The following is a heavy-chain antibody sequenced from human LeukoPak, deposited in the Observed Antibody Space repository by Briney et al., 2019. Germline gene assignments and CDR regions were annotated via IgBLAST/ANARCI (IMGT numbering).Heavy chain of an antibody. Sequence: PSGTLSLTCAVSGGSISSGNWWSWVRQPPGKGLEWIGDIYDSGSTNYNPSLKSRVTISVDTSKNQFSLKLSSVTAADTAVYYCARVDYYDSSGYPNAFDIWGQGTMVTVSS. D-gene: IGHD3-22*01. CDR2: IYDSGST. J-gene: IGHJ3*02. CDR3: ARVDYYDSSGYPNAFDI. V-gene: IGHV4-4*02. CDR1: GGSISSGNW.